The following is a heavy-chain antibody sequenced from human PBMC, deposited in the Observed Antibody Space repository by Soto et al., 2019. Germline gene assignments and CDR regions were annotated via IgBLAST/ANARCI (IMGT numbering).Heavy chain of an antibody. CDR1: GYTFTSYD. J-gene: IGHJ6*01. CDR2: MNPNSGNT. CDR3: ARRRSDHGCLDV. V-gene: IGHV1-8*01. D-gene: IGHD3-3*01. Sequence: SVNVSCKASGYTFTSYDINWVRQATGQGLEWMGWMNPNSGNTGYAQKFQGRVTMTRNTSISTAYMELSSLRSEDTAGDYCARRRSDHGCLDVGGQGITV.